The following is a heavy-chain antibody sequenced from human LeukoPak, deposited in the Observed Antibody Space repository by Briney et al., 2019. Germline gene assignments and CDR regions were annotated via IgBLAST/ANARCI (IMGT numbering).Heavy chain of an antibody. CDR3: ARKNPKVWGSYHDY. J-gene: IGHJ4*02. D-gene: IGHD3-16*01. V-gene: IGHV1-8*01. Sequence: ASVKVSCKASGYTFSDHDVNWVRQAPGQGLEWMGWMNPNTGNTGYAQNLQGRVTMTTDTSTSTAYMELRSLRSDDTAVYYCARKNPKVWGSYHDYWGQGTLVTVSS. CDR1: GYTFSDHD. CDR2: MNPNTGNT.